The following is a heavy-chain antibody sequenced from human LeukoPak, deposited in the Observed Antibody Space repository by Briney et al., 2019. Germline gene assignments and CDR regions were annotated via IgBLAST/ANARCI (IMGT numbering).Heavy chain of an antibody. Sequence: GGSLRLSCAASGFTFSNYAMSWVRQAPGKGLEWVSAISGSGGSTYYADSVKGRFTTSRDNSKNTLYLQMNSLRAEDTAVYYCAKDDTLNYGVSSICVYWGQGTLVTVSS. V-gene: IGHV3-23*01. CDR1: GFTFSNYA. J-gene: IGHJ4*02. CDR3: AKDDTLNYGVSSICVY. CDR2: ISGSGGST. D-gene: IGHD4-17*01.